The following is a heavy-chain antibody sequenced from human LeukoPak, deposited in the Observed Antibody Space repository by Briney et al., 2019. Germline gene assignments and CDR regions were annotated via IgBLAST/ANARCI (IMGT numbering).Heavy chain of an antibody. CDR1: GFTFSSYG. Sequence: GRSLRLSCAASGFTFSSYGMHWVRQAPGKGLEWVAVISYDGSNKYYADSVKGRFTSSRDNSKNTLYLQMNSLRAEDTAVYYCAKAISKSGGSGRGDAFDIWGQGTMVTVSS. CDR2: ISYDGSNK. J-gene: IGHJ3*02. D-gene: IGHD3-10*01. V-gene: IGHV3-30*18. CDR3: AKAISKSGGSGRGDAFDI.